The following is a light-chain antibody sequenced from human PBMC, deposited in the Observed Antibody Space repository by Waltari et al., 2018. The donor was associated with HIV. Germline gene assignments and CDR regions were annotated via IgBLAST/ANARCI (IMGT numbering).Light chain of an antibody. J-gene: IGLJ2*01. CDR3: CSYAGNSDVV. CDR2: DVN. Sequence: QSALPQPHSVSGSPGQSVTISCTGTSSDLGGYNYVSWYRQFPGKAPSVIIHDVNKRPSGVPDRFSGSKSGNTASLTISGLQTDDEADYYCCSYAGNSDVVFGGGTTLTVL. V-gene: IGLV2-11*01. CDR1: SSDLGGYNY.